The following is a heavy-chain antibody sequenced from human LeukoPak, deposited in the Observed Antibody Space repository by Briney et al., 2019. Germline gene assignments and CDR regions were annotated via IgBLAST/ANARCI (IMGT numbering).Heavy chain of an antibody. CDR3: ARAVTMIVVVPGGDY. CDR1: GFTFSSYA. J-gene: IGHJ4*02. CDR2: ISYDGSNK. Sequence: GGSLRLSCAASGFTFSSYAMNWVRQAPGKGLEWVAVISYDGSNKYYADSVKGRFTISRDNSKNTLYLQMNSLRAEDTAVYYCARAVTMIVVVPGGDYWGQGTLVTVSS. D-gene: IGHD3-22*01. V-gene: IGHV3-30-3*01.